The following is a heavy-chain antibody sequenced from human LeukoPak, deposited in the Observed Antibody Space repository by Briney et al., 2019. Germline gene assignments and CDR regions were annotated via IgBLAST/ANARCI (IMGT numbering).Heavy chain of an antibody. V-gene: IGHV3-30*03. CDR2: ISYDGSNK. J-gene: IGHJ4*02. Sequence: GGSLRLSCVTSGFTFSSYGMHWFRQAPGKGLEWVAVISYDGSNKYYADSVKGRFTISRDNSKNTLYLQMNSLRAEDTAVYYCAREGSGSYNYWGQGTLVTVSS. CDR3: AREGSGSYNY. CDR1: GFTFSSYG. D-gene: IGHD3-10*01.